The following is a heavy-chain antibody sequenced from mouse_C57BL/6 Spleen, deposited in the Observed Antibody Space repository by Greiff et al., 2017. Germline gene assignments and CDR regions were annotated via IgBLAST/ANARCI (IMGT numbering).Heavy chain of an antibody. D-gene: IGHD1-1*01. CDR2: IHPNSGST. CDR3: ALSYYGSSYTYFDD. J-gene: IGHJ2*01. V-gene: IGHV1-64*01. Sequence: VQLQQPGAELVKPGASVKLSCKASGYTFTSYWMHWVKQRPGQGLEWIGMIHPNSGSTNYNEKFKSKATLTVDKSSSTAYMQLSSLTSEDSAVYYCALSYYGSSYTYFDDWGQGTTLTVSS. CDR1: GYTFTSYW.